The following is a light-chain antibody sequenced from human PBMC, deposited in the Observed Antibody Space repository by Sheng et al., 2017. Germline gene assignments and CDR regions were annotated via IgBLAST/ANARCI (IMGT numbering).Light chain of an antibody. V-gene: IGKV2-28*01. CDR1: QSLLHRNGDNY. Sequence: DIVMTQSPLSLPVTPGEPASISCRSSQSLLHRNGDNYLDWYLQKPGQSPQLLIYLGSNRASGVPERFSGSGSGTDFTLRISRVEAEDVGIYYCMQVLESPFTFGQGTKLEI. CDR2: LGS. J-gene: IGKJ2*01. CDR3: MQVLESPFT.